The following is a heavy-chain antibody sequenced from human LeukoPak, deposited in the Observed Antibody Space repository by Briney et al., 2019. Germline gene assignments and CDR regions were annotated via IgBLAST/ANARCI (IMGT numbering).Heavy chain of an antibody. V-gene: IGHV3-48*04. CDR1: GFTFSSYS. CDR3: ARALWSLEVQRLVDY. Sequence: PGGSLRLSCAASGFTFSSYSMNWVRQAPGKGLEWVSYISSSSSTIYYADSVKGRFTISRDNAKNSLYLQMNSLRAEDTAVYYCARALWSLEVQRLVDYWGQGTLVTVSS. J-gene: IGHJ4*02. CDR2: ISSSSSTI. D-gene: IGHD1-1*01.